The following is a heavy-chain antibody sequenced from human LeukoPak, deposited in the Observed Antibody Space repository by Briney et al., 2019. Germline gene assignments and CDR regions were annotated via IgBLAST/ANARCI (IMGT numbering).Heavy chain of an antibody. CDR3: AKRVGIATAEYLHH. V-gene: IGHV3-23*01. Sequence: PGGSLRLSCAASGFIFSNYVMNCVREAPGKGLEWVSGISGSGDSTYYADSVKGRFPISRDNSKNTLYLQVNSRRAEDTAVYYCAKRVGIATAEYLHHWGQGTLVTVSS. D-gene: IGHD2-15*01. J-gene: IGHJ1*01. CDR2: ISGSGDST. CDR1: GFIFSNYV.